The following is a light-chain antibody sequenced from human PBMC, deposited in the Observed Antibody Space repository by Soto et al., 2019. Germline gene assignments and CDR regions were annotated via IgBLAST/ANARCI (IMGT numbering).Light chain of an antibody. CDR2: GSD. V-gene: IGLV1-40*01. CDR1: GSNIGSGYG. J-gene: IGLJ1*01. Sequence: QSVLTQPPSLPGAPGQTVTISCTGSGSNIGSGYGVQWYQQLPGTAPRLLIYGSDDRPSGVPDRFSASVSGNSASLAITGLQTEDEAVYYCQSYDSNLSGVFGPGTKVTVL. CDR3: QSYDSNLSGV.